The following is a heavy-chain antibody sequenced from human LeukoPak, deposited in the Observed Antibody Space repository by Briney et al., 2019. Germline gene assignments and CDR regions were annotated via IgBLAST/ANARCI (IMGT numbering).Heavy chain of an antibody. CDR1: GYTFTGYY. CDR2: INPNSGGT. CDR3: ARDATIFGGEYMDV. D-gene: IGHD3-3*01. J-gene: IGHJ6*03. V-gene: IGHV1-2*02. Sequence: ASVKVSCKASGYTFTGYYMHWVRQAPGQGLEWIGWINPNSGGTNYAQKFQGRVTMTRDTSISTAYMELSRLRSDDTAVYYCARDATIFGGEYMDVWGKGTTVTVSS.